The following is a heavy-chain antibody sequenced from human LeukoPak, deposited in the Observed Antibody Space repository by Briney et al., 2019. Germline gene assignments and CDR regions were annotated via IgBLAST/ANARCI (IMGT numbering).Heavy chain of an antibody. CDR1: GGTFSTYA. D-gene: IGHD1-1*01. CDR3: ASNPGQLERRPFDY. Sequence: ASVTVSCMGSGGTFSTYASSWVRQARGGGLEWMGGSIPIFCTANYAQKFHGRVTITTDGSTNTAYMELSSLRSEDTAVYYCASNPGQLERRPFDYWGQGTLVTVSS. J-gene: IGHJ4*02. V-gene: IGHV1-69*05. CDR2: SIPIFCTA.